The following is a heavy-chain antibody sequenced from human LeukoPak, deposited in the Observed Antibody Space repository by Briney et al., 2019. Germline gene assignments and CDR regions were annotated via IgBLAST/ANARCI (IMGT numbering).Heavy chain of an antibody. CDR3: AREIPLLGYCSSTSCYSYYFDY. CDR2: IIPIFGAA. J-gene: IGHJ4*02. D-gene: IGHD2-2*01. Sequence: SVKVSCKASGGTFSSYAISWVRQAPGQGLEWMGGIIPIFGAANYAQKFQGRVTITADESTSTAYMELSSLRSEDTAVYYCAREIPLLGYCSSTSCYSYYFDYWGQGTLVTVSS. V-gene: IGHV1-69*01. CDR1: GGTFSSYA.